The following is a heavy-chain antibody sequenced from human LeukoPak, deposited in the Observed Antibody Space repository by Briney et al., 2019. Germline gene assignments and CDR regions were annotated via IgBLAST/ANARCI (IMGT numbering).Heavy chain of an antibody. V-gene: IGHV1-2*02. CDR1: GYTFTGYY. D-gene: IGHD3-3*01. CDR2: INPNSGCT. Sequence: GASVKVSCKASGYTFTGYYTHGVRQARGQGREGVGGINPNSGCTNYAQKFQGRVTMTRDPSIRTAYLELSRLRSDDTAVYYCARPTDYDFWSGHQYYFDYWGQGTLVTVSS. CDR3: ARPTDYDFWSGHQYYFDY. J-gene: IGHJ4*02.